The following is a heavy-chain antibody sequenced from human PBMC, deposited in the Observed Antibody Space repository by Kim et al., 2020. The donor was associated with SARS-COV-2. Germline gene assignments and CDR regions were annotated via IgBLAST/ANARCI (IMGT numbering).Heavy chain of an antibody. CDR2: ISSSSSTI. V-gene: IGHV3-48*02. J-gene: IGHJ6*02. Sequence: GGSLRLSCAASGFTFSSYSMNWVRQAPGKGLEWVSYISSSSSTIYYADSVKGRFTISRDNAKNSLYLQMNSLRDEDTAVYYCASFFGELLFPYFNYYYGMDVWGQGTTVTVSS. CDR1: GFTFSSYS. CDR3: ASFFGELLFPYFNYYYGMDV. D-gene: IGHD3-10*01.